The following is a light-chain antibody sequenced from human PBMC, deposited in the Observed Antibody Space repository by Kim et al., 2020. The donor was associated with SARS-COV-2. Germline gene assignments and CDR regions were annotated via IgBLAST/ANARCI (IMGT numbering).Light chain of an antibody. CDR2: EVA. CDR1: SSDVENDNI. V-gene: IGLV2-23*02. CDR3: CSYAGSDTWV. Sequence: PSSLAGTESSSDVENDNIEAGYQQQPGKGPTLLSNEVAKRPSGISTRFAGSKSGNTASMRILRMRPDEEDDYFCCSYAGSDTWVFGGGTQLTVL. J-gene: IGLJ3*02.